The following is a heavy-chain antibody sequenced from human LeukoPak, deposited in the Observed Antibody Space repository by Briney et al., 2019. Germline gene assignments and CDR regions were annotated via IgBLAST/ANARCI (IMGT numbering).Heavy chain of an antibody. V-gene: IGHV4-39*07. J-gene: IGHJ4*02. CDR3: ARENGSGKFDY. CDR1: GGSISSSSYY. Sequence: SETLSLTCTVSGGSISSSSYYWGWIRQPPGKGLEWIGSIYYSGSTYYNPSLKSRITISVDTSKNQFSLKLSSVTAADTAVYYCARENGSGKFDYWGQGTLVTVSS. D-gene: IGHD3-10*01. CDR2: IYYSGST.